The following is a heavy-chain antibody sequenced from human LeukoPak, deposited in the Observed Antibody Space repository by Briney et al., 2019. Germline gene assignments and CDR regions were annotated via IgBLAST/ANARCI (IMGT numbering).Heavy chain of an antibody. J-gene: IGHJ6*02. CDR2: VSSSSSTI. Sequence: GGSLRLSCAASGFTFSSYSMNWVRQAPGKGLEWVSYVSSSSSTIYYADSVRGRFTISRDNAKNSLYLQMNSLRAEDTAVYYCAREVVGQPYYYYGMDVWGQGTTVTVSS. D-gene: IGHD2-15*01. CDR3: AREVVGQPYYYYGMDV. CDR1: GFTFSSYS. V-gene: IGHV3-48*01.